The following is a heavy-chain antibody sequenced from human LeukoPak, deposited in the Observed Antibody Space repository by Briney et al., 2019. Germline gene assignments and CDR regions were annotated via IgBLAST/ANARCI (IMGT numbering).Heavy chain of an antibody. CDR1: GFTFDDYE. CDR3: ARHWGVGARYFDY. Sequence: GGSLRLSCAASGFTFDDYEMTWVRQAPGKGLEWVSAINWNGGSTGYADSVKGRFTISRDNAKNSLYLQMNSLRAEDTALYYCARHWGVGARYFDYWGQGTLVTVPS. CDR2: INWNGGST. V-gene: IGHV3-20*04. J-gene: IGHJ4*02. D-gene: IGHD1-26*01.